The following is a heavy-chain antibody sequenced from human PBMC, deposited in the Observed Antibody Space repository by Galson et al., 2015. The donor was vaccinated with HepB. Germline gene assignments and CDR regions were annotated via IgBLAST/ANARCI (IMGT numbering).Heavy chain of an antibody. CDR2: IWYDGTKK. J-gene: IGHJ4*02. Sequence: SLRLSCAASGFTFSDHGMLWVRQAPGKGLEWVATIWYDGTKKYYTDSVRGRFTISRDDSKKTLYLQMSSLRSEDTAVYFCAGDDCSTTTCLAYWGQGTLVTVAS. D-gene: IGHD2-2*01. CDR3: AGDDCSTTTCLAY. V-gene: IGHV3-33*08. CDR1: GFTFSDHG.